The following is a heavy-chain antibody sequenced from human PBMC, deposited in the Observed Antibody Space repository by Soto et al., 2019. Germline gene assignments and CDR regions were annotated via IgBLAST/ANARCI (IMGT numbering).Heavy chain of an antibody. V-gene: IGHV1-18*01. CDR1: GYTFTRYG. CDR3: ARAKLLGYCSGGSCSIVDY. J-gene: IGHJ4*01. D-gene: IGHD2-15*01. CDR2: ISAYNGNT. Sequence: VSSVKVSCKASGYTFTRYGISWVRQAPGQGLEWMGWISAYNGNTNYAQKLQGRVTMTTDTYTSTAYMELRSLRSDDTAVYYCARAKLLGYCSGGSCSIVDYWG.